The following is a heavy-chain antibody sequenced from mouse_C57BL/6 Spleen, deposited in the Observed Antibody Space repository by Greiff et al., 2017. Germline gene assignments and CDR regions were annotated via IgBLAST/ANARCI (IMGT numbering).Heavy chain of an antibody. CDR3: TTAQATVGFAY. J-gene: IGHJ3*01. V-gene: IGHV14-4*01. Sequence: VQLQQSGAELVRPGASVKLSCTASGFNIKDDYMHWVKQRPEQGLEWIGWIDPANGDTEYASKFQGKATITADTSSNTAYLQLSSLTSEDTAVYYCTTAQATVGFAYWGQGTLVTVSA. CDR1: GFNIKDDY. D-gene: IGHD3-2*02. CDR2: IDPANGDT.